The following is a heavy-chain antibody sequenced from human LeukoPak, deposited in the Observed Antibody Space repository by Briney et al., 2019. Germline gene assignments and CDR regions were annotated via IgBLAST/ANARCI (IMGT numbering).Heavy chain of an antibody. D-gene: IGHD3-10*01. Sequence: PGGSLRLSCAASGFTFSSYAMGWVRQAPGRGLGWVSAISASGDRTYYADSVKGRFTISRDNSKNTLYLQMNSLRAEDTAVCSCAKNGEVLSWFDPWGQGTLVTVSS. CDR3: AKNGEVLSWFDP. V-gene: IGHV3-23*01. CDR2: ISASGDRT. CDR1: GFTFSSYA. J-gene: IGHJ5*02.